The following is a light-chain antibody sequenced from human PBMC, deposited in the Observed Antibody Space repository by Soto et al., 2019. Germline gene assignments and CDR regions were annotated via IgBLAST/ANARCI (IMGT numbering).Light chain of an antibody. CDR3: QQYSNWPLT. CDR1: QSISNW. J-gene: IGKJ4*01. V-gene: IGKV1-5*01. Sequence: DIQMTQSPSTLPASVGDRVTITFRASQSISNWLAWYQQKPGTAPKVLIYHASNLQSGVPSRFSGSGSGTEFTLTISSLQSEDFAVYYCQQYSNWPLTFGGGTKVDIK. CDR2: HAS.